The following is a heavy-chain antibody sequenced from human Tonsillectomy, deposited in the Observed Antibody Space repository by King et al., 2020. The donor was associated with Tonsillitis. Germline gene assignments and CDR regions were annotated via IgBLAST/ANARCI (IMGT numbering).Heavy chain of an antibody. CDR3: TRAVVTIFGVVRPSDY. V-gene: IGHV3-49*01. CDR2: IRGKSYGGRT. Sequence: VQLVESGGGLVQPGRSLRLSCTASGCTFGDYAVSCFRQAPGKGLEWGGCIRGKSYGGRTDYTASVKGRFTILRDVSKSIAYLQMNSLKTEDTAVYYCTRAVVTIFGVVRPSDYWGQGTLVTVSS. CDR1: GCTFGDYA. D-gene: IGHD3-3*01. J-gene: IGHJ4*02.